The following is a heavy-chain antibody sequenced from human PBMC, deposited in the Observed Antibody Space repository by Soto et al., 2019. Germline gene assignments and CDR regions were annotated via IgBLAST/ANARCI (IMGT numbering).Heavy chain of an antibody. V-gene: IGHV6-1*01. CDR1: GDSVSSNSAA. CDR3: ARAYYYGSGSPPRFDP. CDR2: TYYRSKWYN. J-gene: IGHJ5*02. Sequence: SPTLSLTCAISGDSVSSNSAAWNWIRQSPSRGLEWLGRTYYRSKWYNDYAVSVKSRITINPDTSKNQFSLQLNSVTPEDTAVYYCARAYYYGSGSPPRFDPWGQGTLVTVSS. D-gene: IGHD3-10*01.